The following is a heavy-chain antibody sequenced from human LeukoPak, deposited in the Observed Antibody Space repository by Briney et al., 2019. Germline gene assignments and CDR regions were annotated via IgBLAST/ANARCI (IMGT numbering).Heavy chain of an antibody. J-gene: IGHJ3*02. D-gene: IGHD6-13*01. CDR3: ARLSAAAETSNAFDI. V-gene: IGHV4-59*08. CDR2: IYYSGST. Sequence: PSETLSLTCTVSGGSISSYYWSWIRQPPGKGLEWIGYIYYSGSTNYNPSLKSRVTISVDTSNNQFSLKLSSVTAADTAVYYCARLSAAAETSNAFDIWGQGTMVTVSS. CDR1: GGSISSYY.